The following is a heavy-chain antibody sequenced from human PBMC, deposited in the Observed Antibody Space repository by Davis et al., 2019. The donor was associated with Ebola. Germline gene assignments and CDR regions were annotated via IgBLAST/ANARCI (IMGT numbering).Heavy chain of an antibody. V-gene: IGHV3-30*02. CDR2: IWYDGSNK. CDR3: AKDSAAWWFGELSY. J-gene: IGHJ4*02. D-gene: IGHD3-10*01. Sequence: GESLKISCAASGFTFSSYGMHWVRQAPGKGLEWVAVIWYDGSNKYYADSVKGRFTISRDNSKNTLYLQMNSLRAEETAVYYCAKDSAAWWFGELSYWGQGTLVTVSS. CDR1: GFTFSSYG.